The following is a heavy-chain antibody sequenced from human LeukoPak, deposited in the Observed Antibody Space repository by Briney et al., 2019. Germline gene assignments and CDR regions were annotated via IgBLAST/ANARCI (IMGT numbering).Heavy chain of an antibody. CDR1: GGSMINYY. V-gene: IGHV4-59*01. CDR3: ARLYYYGSGTYALDI. D-gene: IGHD3-10*01. Sequence: SETLSHTCTVSGGSMINYYWSWIRQPPGKGLEWIGYIFYSGSTNYNLSLKSRVTISVDTSKNQFSLRLSSVTAADTAIYYCARLYYYGSGTYALDIWGQGTMVTVSS. J-gene: IGHJ3*02. CDR2: IFYSGST.